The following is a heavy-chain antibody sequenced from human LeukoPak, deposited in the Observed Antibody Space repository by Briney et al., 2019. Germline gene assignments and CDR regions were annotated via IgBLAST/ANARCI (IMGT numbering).Heavy chain of an antibody. D-gene: IGHD5-12*01. Sequence: ASVKVSCKASGYTFTGYYMHWVRQAPGQGLEWMGWINPNSGGTNYAQKFQGRVTMTRDTSISTAYMELSRLRSDDTAVYYCATPERGYSGYDLGPYWGQGTLVTVSS. CDR2: INPNSGGT. J-gene: IGHJ4*02. CDR3: ATPERGYSGYDLGPY. V-gene: IGHV1-2*02. CDR1: GYTFTGYY.